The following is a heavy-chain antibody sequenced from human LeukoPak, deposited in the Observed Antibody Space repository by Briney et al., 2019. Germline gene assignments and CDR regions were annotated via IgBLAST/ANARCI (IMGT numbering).Heavy chain of an antibody. CDR2: IYHSGST. CDR1: GYSISSGYY. D-gene: IGHD1-26*01. J-gene: IGHJ4*02. Sequence: SETLSLTCAVSGYSISSGYYWGWIRQPPGKGLEWIGSIYHSGSTYYNPPLKSRVTISVDTSKNQFSLKLSSVTAADTAVYYCARHSKWELLLFDYWGQGTLVTVSS. CDR3: ARHSKWELLLFDY. V-gene: IGHV4-38-2*01.